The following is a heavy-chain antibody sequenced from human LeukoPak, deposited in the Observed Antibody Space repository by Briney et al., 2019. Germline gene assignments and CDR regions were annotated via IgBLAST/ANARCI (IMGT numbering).Heavy chain of an antibody. J-gene: IGHJ4*02. CDR1: GASVSSGNSY. V-gene: IGHV4-61*01. CDR2: FYYSGST. D-gene: IGHD6-19*01. Sequence: SETLSLTCTVSGASVSSGNSYWSWIRQAPGKGLEWIGYFYYSGSTSYSPSLKSRVTISADTSKNQFSLRLRSVTAADTAVYYCAREAQSSGAMGGWGQGILVTVSS. CDR3: AREAQSSGAMGG.